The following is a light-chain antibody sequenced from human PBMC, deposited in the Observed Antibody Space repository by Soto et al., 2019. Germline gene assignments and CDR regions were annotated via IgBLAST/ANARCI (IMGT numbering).Light chain of an antibody. CDR2: ATS. CDR1: QIVGSL. V-gene: IGKV1-39*01. J-gene: IGKJ2*01. CDR3: QHSYSVQYT. Sequence: DIQMTQSPSYLSASVGDRVSLTCRAGQIVGSLVNWYQQTPGKPPRLLIYATSNWPRGVTSMTSGSESGTASTLTISCLQPEDFTTYFYQHSYSVQYTLGQGTK.